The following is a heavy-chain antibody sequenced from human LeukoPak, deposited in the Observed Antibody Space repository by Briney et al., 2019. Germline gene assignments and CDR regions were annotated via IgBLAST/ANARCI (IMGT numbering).Heavy chain of an antibody. CDR3: ARAPVYSYGYRIIDYYFDY. V-gene: IGHV1-8*03. D-gene: IGHD5-18*01. CDR2: MNPNSGNT. J-gene: IGHJ4*02. Sequence: ASVKVSCKASGYTFTSYDINWVRQATGQGLEWMGWMNPNSGNTGYAQKFQGRVTITRNTSISTAYMELSSLRSEDTAVYYCARAPVYSYGYRIIDYYFDYWGQGTLVTVSS. CDR1: GYTFTSYD.